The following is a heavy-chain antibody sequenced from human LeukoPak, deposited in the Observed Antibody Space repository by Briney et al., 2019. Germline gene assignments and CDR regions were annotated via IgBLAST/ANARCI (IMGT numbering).Heavy chain of an antibody. CDR2: IRYDGSNK. V-gene: IGHV3-30*02. D-gene: IGHD6-6*01. CDR1: GFTFSSYG. CDR3: AKAPTIGSSSRRRMYYFDY. Sequence: GGSLRLSCAASGFTFSSYGMHWVRQAPGKGLEWVAFIRYDGSNKYYADSVKGRFTISRDNSKNTLYLQMNSLRAEDTAVYYCAKAPTIGSSSRRRMYYFDYWGQGTLVTVSS. J-gene: IGHJ4*02.